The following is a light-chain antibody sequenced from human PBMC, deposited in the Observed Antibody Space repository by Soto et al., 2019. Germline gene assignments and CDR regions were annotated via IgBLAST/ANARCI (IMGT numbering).Light chain of an antibody. CDR3: QQANSFPWT. CDR1: QGMGSS. Sequence: DIQMTQSPSSVSASVGDRVTITCRASQGMGSSLAWYQQKPGKAPKLLIYAASSLQSGVPSRFSCSGSGTDFTLTISSLQPEDFATYYCQQANSFPWTFGQGTNVEIK. J-gene: IGKJ1*01. V-gene: IGKV1-12*02. CDR2: AAS.